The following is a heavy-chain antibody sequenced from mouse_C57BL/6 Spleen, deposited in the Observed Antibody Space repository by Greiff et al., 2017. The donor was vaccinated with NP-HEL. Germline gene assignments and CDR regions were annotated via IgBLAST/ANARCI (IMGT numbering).Heavy chain of an antibody. J-gene: IGHJ4*01. V-gene: IGHV5-9*01. CDR3: ARQKTMVTSYAMDY. Sequence: EVNLVESGGGLVKPGGSLKLSCAASGFTFSSYTMSWVRQTPEKRLEWVATISGGGGNTYYPDSVKGRFTISRDNAKNTLYLQMSSLRSEDTALYYGARQKTMVTSYAMDYWGQGTSVTVSS. D-gene: IGHD2-2*01. CDR1: GFTFSSYT. CDR2: ISGGGGNT.